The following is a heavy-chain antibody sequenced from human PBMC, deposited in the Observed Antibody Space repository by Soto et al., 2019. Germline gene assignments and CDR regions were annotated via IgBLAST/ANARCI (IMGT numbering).Heavy chain of an antibody. V-gene: IGHV4-59*11. CDR3: ARVGSSGWSPDY. J-gene: IGHJ4*02. D-gene: IGHD6-13*01. Sequence: SETLSLTCTVSGGSISGHYWIWIRQSPGKGLEWIGYIFYSGSTNYNPSPKSRVTLSVDTSKNQFSLRLSSVTAADTALYYCARVGSSGWSPDYWGQGTPVTVYS. CDR2: IFYSGST. CDR1: GGSISGHY.